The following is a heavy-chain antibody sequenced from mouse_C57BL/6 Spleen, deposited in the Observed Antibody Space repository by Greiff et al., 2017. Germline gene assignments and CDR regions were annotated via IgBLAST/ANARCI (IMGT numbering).Heavy chain of an antibody. CDR1: GYTFTSYT. V-gene: IGHV1-4*01. J-gene: IGHJ3*01. Sequence: QVQLKQSGAELARPGASVKMSCKASGYTFTSYTMHWVKQRPGQGLEWIGYINPSSGYTKYNQKFKDKATLTADKSSSTAYMQLSSLTSEHSAVYYCARHGYSFAYWGQGTLVTVSA. CDR3: ARHGYSFAY. CDR2: INPSSGYT. D-gene: IGHD2-3*01.